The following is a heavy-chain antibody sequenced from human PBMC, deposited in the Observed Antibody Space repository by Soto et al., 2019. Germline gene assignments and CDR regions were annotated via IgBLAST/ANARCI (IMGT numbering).Heavy chain of an antibody. CDR1: GFTFSSYA. V-gene: IGHV3-64D*06. Sequence: AGGSLRLSCSASGFTFSSYAMHWVRQAPGKGLEYVSAISSNGGSTYYADSVKGRFTISRDNSKNTLYLQMSSLRAEDTAVYYCVKDGVTGTVYYYYGMDVWGQGTTVTVSS. D-gene: IGHD1-20*01. CDR2: ISSNGGST. CDR3: VKDGVTGTVYYYYGMDV. J-gene: IGHJ6*02.